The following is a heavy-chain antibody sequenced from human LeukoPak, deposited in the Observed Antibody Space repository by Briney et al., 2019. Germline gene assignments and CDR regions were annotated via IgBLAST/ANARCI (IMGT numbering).Heavy chain of an antibody. D-gene: IGHD6-13*01. J-gene: IGHJ4*02. CDR3: ASMDSSSWGRGGVY. CDR2: INHSGST. Sequence: SETLSLTCAVYGGSFSGYYWSWIRQPPGKGLEWIGEINHSGSTNYNPSLKSRVTISVDTSKNQFSLKLSSVTAADTAVYYCASMDSSSWGRGGVYWGQGTLVTVSS. CDR1: GGSFSGYY. V-gene: IGHV4-34*01.